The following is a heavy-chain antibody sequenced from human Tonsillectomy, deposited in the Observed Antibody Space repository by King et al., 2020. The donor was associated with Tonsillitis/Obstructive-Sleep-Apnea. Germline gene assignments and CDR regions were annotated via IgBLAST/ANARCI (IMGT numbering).Heavy chain of an antibody. CDR3: AKLSRGDYYDSSGSIDY. CDR2: ISYDGSNK. V-gene: IGHV3-30*18. J-gene: IGHJ4*02. D-gene: IGHD3-22*01. Sequence: VQLVESGGGVVQPGRSLRLSCAASGFTFSSYGMHWVRQAPGKGLEWVAVISYDGSNKYYADSVKGRFTISRDNSKNTLYLQMNSLRAEDTAVYYCAKLSRGDYYDSSGSIDYWGQGTLVTVSS. CDR1: GFTFSSYG.